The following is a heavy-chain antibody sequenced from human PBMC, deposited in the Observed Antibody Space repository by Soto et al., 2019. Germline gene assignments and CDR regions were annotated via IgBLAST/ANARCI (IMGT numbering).Heavy chain of an antibody. CDR1: GGSFRSSDYY. J-gene: IGHJ4*02. D-gene: IGHD3-10*01. CDR2: IYYSGIT. Sequence: SETLSLTCTVFGGSFRSSDYYWGWIRQPPNKGLEGIGNIYYSGITIYNPSLKSRVSISVDTSKNQFSLKLSSVTAADMAVYYCARHATYGSGSYYFDYWGQGTLVTVSS. V-gene: IGHV4-39*01. CDR3: ARHATYGSGSYYFDY.